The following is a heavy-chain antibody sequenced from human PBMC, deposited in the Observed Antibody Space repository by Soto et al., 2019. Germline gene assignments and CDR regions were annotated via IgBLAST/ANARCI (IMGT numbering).Heavy chain of an antibody. Sequence: SETLSLTCTVSGGSISSYYWSWIRQPPGKGLEWIGYIYYSGSTNYNPSLKSRVTISVDTSKNQFSLKLSSVTAADTAVYYCARHYRGLFYFDYWGRGTLVTVSS. CDR1: GGSISSYY. CDR3: ARHYRGLFYFDY. CDR2: IYYSGST. J-gene: IGHJ4*02. V-gene: IGHV4-59*08. D-gene: IGHD3-16*02.